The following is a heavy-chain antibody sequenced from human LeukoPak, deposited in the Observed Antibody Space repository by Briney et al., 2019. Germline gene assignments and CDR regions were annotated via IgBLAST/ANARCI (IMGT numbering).Heavy chain of an antibody. CDR1: GYTFTSYG. V-gene: IGHV1-18*01. J-gene: IGHJ4*02. D-gene: IGHD1-26*01. Sequence: ASVNVSCKASGYTFTSYGISWVRQAPGQGLEWMGWISAYNGNTNYAQKLQGRVTMTTDTSTSTAYMELRSLRSDDTAVYYCARDPSSSGSYSYYFDYWGQGTLVTVSS. CDR3: ARDPSSSGSYSYYFDY. CDR2: ISAYNGNT.